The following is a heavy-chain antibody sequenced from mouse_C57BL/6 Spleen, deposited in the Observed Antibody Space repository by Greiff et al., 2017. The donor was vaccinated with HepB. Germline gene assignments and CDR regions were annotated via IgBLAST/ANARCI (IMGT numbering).Heavy chain of an antibody. J-gene: IGHJ4*01. D-gene: IGHD1-1*01. V-gene: IGHV5-17*01. CDR2: ISSGSSTI. Sequence: EVKLVESGGGLVKPGGSLKLSCAASGFTFSDYGMHWVRQAPEKGLEWVAYISSGSSTIYYADTVKGRFTISRDNAKNTLFLQMTSLRSEDTAMYYCARGPIHYYSSSYETYAMDYWGQGTSVTVSS. CDR3: ARGPIHYYSSSYETYAMDY. CDR1: GFTFSDYG.